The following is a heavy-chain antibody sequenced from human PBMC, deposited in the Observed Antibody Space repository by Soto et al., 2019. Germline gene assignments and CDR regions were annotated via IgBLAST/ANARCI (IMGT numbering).Heavy chain of an antibody. V-gene: IGHV1-18*01. Sequence: QVQLVQSGPEVMKPGASVKVSCKASGYTFTTYGISWVRLAPGQGLEWLGWISGYNGQTNHAPRFRDRVTLTTDTSTSTTNMELRSLRSDDTAIYFCARDNRKELWVEGLNAMDVWGQGTTVTVSS. CDR2: ISGYNGQT. J-gene: IGHJ6*02. CDR1: GYTFTTYG. CDR3: ARDNRKELWVEGLNAMDV. D-gene: IGHD2-21*01.